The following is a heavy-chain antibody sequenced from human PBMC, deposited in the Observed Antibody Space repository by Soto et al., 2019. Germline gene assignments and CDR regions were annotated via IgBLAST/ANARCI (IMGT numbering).Heavy chain of an antibody. CDR1: AFTFSSYA. V-gene: IGHV3-30-3*01. D-gene: IGHD3-3*01. J-gene: IGHJ6*02. Sequence: LVESGGGVVQPGRSLRLSCAASAFTFSSYAVHWVRQAPGEGLEWVAAISYDGSKKYYADSVKGRFTISRDNSKNTLYLQMNSLKTEDTAVYYCARRAPGTECLLSDHYYRYGMDVWGQGTTVTVSS. CDR3: ARRAPGTECLLSDHYYRYGMDV. CDR2: ISYDGSKK.